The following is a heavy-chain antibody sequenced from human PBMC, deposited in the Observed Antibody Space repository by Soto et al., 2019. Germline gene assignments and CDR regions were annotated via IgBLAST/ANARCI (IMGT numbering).Heavy chain of an antibody. CDR2: KSISGST. CDR1: GCSMSDYF. CDR3: ASSVGSATGCSLGV. Sequence: SETLSLTCTVSGCSMSDYFWTWIRLPAGKRLEWIGRKSISGSTDYNPSLKGRASMSVDTSKNQFSLRLISVTAADTALYYCASSVGSATGCSLGVWGQGIMVTVAS. D-gene: IGHD1-26*01. J-gene: IGHJ6*02. V-gene: IGHV4-4*07.